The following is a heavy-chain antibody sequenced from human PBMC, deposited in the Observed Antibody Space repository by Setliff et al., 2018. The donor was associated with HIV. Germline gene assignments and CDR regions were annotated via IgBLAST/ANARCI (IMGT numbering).Heavy chain of an antibody. D-gene: IGHD3-22*01. Sequence: ASVKVSCKASGYTFTTYYIHWVRQAPGQGLEWMGWIKTGNGDTQYSQKFRDRVTITRDTSADTVYMELSSLRSEDTAVYYCARDRCDSVKCYLYNWFDPWGQGTLVTVSS. CDR1: GYTFTTYY. V-gene: IGHV1-3*04. J-gene: IGHJ5*02. CDR3: ARDRCDSVKCYLYNWFDP. CDR2: IKTGNGDT.